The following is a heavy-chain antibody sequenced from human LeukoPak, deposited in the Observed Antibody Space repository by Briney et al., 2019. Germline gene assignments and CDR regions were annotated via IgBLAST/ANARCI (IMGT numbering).Heavy chain of an antibody. CDR1: GYTLTELS. CDR2: FDPEDGET. Sequence: ASVKVSCKVSGYTLTELSMHWVRQAPGKGVEWMGGFDPEDGETIYAQKFQGRVTMTEDTSTDTAYMELSSLRSEDTAVYYCAFDYGDYGFCFDIWGQGKMVTVSS. J-gene: IGHJ3*02. CDR3: AFDYGDYGFCFDI. V-gene: IGHV1-24*01. D-gene: IGHD4-17*01.